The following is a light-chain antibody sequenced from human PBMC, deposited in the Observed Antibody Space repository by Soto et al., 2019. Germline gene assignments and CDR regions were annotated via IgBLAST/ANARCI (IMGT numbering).Light chain of an antibody. J-gene: IGKJ5*01. V-gene: IGKV1-33*01. CDR3: QQSDNLPLT. Sequence: DFQMTQSPSSLSASVGDRVTITCRATQAIKNFLNWYHQKPGRAPKLLIYDASTLQRGVPSRFSGSGSGTHFTFIISSLQPEDVGTYYCQQSDNLPLTFGQGTRLDIK. CDR1: QAIKNF. CDR2: DAS.